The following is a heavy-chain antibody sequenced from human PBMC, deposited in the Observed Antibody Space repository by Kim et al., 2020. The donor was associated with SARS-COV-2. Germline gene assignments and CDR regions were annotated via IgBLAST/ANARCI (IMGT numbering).Heavy chain of an antibody. Sequence: GESLKISCKGSGYSFTSYWIGWVRQMPGKGLEWMGIIYPGDSDTRYSPSFQGQVTISADKSISTAYLQWSSLKASDTAMYYCARLGGYSGYDYDVSWFDPWGQGTLVTVAS. V-gene: IGHV5-51*01. D-gene: IGHD5-12*01. CDR1: GYSFTSYW. J-gene: IGHJ5*02. CDR3: ARLGGYSGYDYDVSWFDP. CDR2: IYPGDSDT.